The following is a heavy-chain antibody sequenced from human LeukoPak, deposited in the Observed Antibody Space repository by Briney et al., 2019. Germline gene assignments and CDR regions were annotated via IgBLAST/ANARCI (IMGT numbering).Heavy chain of an antibody. Sequence: GGSLRLSCAASGFTFSGYSMNWVRQAPGKGLEWVSSISSSSSYIYYADSVKGRFTISRDNAKNSLYLQMNSLRAEDTAVYYCARGESYYDILTGYPYWGQGTLVTVSS. CDR1: GFTFSGYS. CDR3: ARGESYYDILTGYPY. D-gene: IGHD3-9*01. J-gene: IGHJ4*02. V-gene: IGHV3-21*01. CDR2: ISSSSSYI.